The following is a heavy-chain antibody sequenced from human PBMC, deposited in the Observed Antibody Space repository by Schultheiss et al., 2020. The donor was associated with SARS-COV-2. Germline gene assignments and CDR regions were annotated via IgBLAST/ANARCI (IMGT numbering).Heavy chain of an antibody. J-gene: IGHJ4*02. Sequence: GESLKISCAASGFTFSSYGMHWVRQAPGKGLEWVAVISYDGSNKYYADSVKGRFTISRDNSKNTLYLQMNSLRAEDTAVYYCARQSAAEDYWGQGTLVTVSS. CDR2: ISYDGSNK. V-gene: IGHV3-30*03. D-gene: IGHD6-13*01. CDR1: GFTFSSYG. CDR3: ARQSAAEDY.